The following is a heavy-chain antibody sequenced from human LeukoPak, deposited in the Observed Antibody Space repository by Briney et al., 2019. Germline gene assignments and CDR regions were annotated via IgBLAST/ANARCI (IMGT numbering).Heavy chain of an antibody. CDR1: GYTFTSYG. CDR3: VVMRARGGRFDY. V-gene: IGHV1-18*01. CDR2: ISAYNGNT. D-gene: IGHD3-16*01. Sequence: ASVKVSCKASGYTFTSYGISWVRQAPGQGLEWMGWISAYNGNTNYAQKLQGRVTITTDTSTSTAYMELRSLRSDDTAVYYCVVMRARGGRFDYWGQGTLVTVSS. J-gene: IGHJ4*02.